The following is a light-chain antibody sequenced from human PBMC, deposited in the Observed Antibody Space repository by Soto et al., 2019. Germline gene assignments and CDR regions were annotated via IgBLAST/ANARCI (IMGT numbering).Light chain of an antibody. Sequence: EIVLTQSPDTLSLSPGERATLSCRASQSVSSSYLAWYQQKPGQAPRLLIYGASSRATGIPDRFSGSGSGTDFTLTISRLEPEDFAVYYCQQYGSSLYTFGQGTKLEI. CDR2: GAS. CDR3: QQYGSSLYT. V-gene: IGKV3-20*01. J-gene: IGKJ2*01. CDR1: QSVSSSY.